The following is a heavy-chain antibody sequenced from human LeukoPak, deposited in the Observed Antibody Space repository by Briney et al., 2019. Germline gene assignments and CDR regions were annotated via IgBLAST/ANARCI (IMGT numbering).Heavy chain of an antibody. Sequence: GGSLRLSCAASGFIFSSYALSWVRQTPGKGPEWVSGISNSGDSIYYADSVKGRFTIARDNSKNMLYLQMNSLRVDDTAVYYCARGNYDYVWGTPFDFWGQGTLVTVSS. J-gene: IGHJ4*02. CDR1: GFIFSSYA. D-gene: IGHD3-16*01. CDR2: ISNSGDSI. CDR3: ARGNYDYVWGTPFDF. V-gene: IGHV3-23*01.